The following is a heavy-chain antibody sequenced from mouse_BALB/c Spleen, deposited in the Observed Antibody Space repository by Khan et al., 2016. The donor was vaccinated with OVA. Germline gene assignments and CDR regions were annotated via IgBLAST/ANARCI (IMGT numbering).Heavy chain of an antibody. J-gene: IGHJ2*01. CDR2: FYPGSGSI. D-gene: IGHD2-1*01. Sequence: VELVESGAELVKPGASVKLSCKASGYMFTEYIIHWVKQRSGQGLEWIGWFYPGSGSIKNNEKFKDKATLTADKSSSTVYMELSSLTSEDSAVYFCARHGKYGNLFDYWGQGTTLTVSS. CDR1: GYMFTEYI. CDR3: ARHGKYGNLFDY. V-gene: IGHV1-62-2*01.